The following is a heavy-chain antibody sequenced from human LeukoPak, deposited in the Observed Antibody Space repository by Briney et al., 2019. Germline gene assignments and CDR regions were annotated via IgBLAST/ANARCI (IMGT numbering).Heavy chain of an antibody. CDR1: GFSFSSFW. Sequence: GGSLRLSCAASGFSFSSFWMSWVRQARGKGLEWVANIKQDGGEKYYADSVKGRFTISRDSAKNSVYLQMNSLRDEDTAVYYCARHPGRWLQLDYWGQGTLVTVSS. J-gene: IGHJ4*02. V-gene: IGHV3-7*01. CDR3: ARHPGRWLQLDY. D-gene: IGHD5-24*01. CDR2: IKQDGGEK.